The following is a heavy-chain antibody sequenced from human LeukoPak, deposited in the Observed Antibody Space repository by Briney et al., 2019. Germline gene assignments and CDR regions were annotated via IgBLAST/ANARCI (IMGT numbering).Heavy chain of an antibody. Sequence: PSQTLSLTCTFSGGSISNGAHYWSWIRQHPGKGLEWIGSIHNSGTTYSNPSLMSRVTISLDTSKNQFSLKLSSVTAADTAVYYCARTTGSGYYYSFLFDYWGQGTLVTVSS. J-gene: IGHJ4*02. CDR3: ARTTGSGYYYSFLFDY. D-gene: IGHD3-22*01. V-gene: IGHV4-31*03. CDR1: GGSISNGAHY. CDR2: IHNSGTT.